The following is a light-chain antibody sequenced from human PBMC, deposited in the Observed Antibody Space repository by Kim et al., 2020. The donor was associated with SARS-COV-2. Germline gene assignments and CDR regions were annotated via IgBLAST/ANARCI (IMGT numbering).Light chain of an antibody. CDR3: QQSYSTPWLS. CDR2: AAS. CDR1: QSIGTR. Sequence: SVGDKITIACRASQSIGTRMNWYQQRPGKAPKLLIYAASTLQSGVPSRFSGTGSGTDFTLTISSLQPEDFATSYCQQSYSTPWLSFGGGTKVDIK. V-gene: IGKV1-39*01. J-gene: IGKJ4*01.